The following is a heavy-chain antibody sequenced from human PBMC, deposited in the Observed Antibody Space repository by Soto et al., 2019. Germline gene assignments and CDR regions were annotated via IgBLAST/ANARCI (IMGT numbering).Heavy chain of an antibody. CDR1: GGSFSGYY. CDR2: INHSGST. V-gene: IGHV4-34*01. J-gene: IGHJ6*03. CDR3: ARGLGDYFRGYYYYMDV. Sequence: PSETLSLTCAVYGGSFSGYYWSWIRQPPGKGLEWIGEINHSGSTNYNPSLKSRVTISVDTSKNQFSLKLSSVTAADTAVYYCARGLGDYFRGYYYYMDVWGKGTTVTVSS. D-gene: IGHD4-17*01.